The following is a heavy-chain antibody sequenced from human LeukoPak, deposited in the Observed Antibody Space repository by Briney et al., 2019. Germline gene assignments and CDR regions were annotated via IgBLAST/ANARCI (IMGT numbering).Heavy chain of an antibody. V-gene: IGHV3-21*01. CDR1: GFTFSSYS. CDR2: ISSSNYI. D-gene: IGHD3-16*02. Sequence: RSGGSLRLSCAASGFTFSSYSMNWVRQAPGKGLEWASSISSSNYIYYADSVKGRFTISRDNAKNSLYLQMNSLRAEDTAVYYCARERGYRDYWGQGTLVTVSS. CDR3: ARERGYRDY. J-gene: IGHJ4*02.